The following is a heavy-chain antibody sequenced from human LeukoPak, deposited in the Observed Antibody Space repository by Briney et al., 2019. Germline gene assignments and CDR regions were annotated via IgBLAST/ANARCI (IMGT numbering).Heavy chain of an antibody. J-gene: IGHJ3*02. CDR1: GGSFSGYY. Sequence: SETLSLTCAVYGGSFSGYYWSWIRQPPGKGLEWIGEINHSGSTNYNPSFKRRVTISVDTPKNQFSLKLSSVTAADTAVYYCARGYKLRFLEWLLSDDAFDIWGQGTMVTVSS. CDR2: INHSGST. CDR3: ARGYKLRFLEWLLSDDAFDI. V-gene: IGHV4-34*01. D-gene: IGHD3-3*01.